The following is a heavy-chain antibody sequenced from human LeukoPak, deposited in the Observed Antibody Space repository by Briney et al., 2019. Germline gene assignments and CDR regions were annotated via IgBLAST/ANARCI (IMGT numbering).Heavy chain of an antibody. CDR2: ISSSSSYI. J-gene: IGHJ4*02. D-gene: IGHD5-24*01. Sequence: GGSQRLSCAASGLTVSSYSMNWVRQAPGKGLEWVSSISSSSSYIYYADSVKGRFTISRDNAKNSLYLQMNSLRAEDTAVYYCARGGRRDGYNSYFDYWGQGTLVTVSS. CDR3: ARGGRRDGYNSYFDY. V-gene: IGHV3-21*01. CDR1: GLTVSSYS.